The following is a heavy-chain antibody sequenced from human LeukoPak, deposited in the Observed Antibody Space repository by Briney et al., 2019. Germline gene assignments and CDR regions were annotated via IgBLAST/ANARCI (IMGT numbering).Heavy chain of an antibody. J-gene: IGHJ4*02. CDR1: GFTFSDYS. D-gene: IGHD2-2*01. CDR2: VGISSGNT. CDR3: ARDTKYAFDN. Sequence: PGGSLRLSCAASGFTFSDYSMNWVRQAPGKGLEWISYVGISSGNTKCADSVKGRFTISGDKAKTSLYLQMNSLRVEDTAVYYCARDTKYAFDNWGQGTLVTVSS. V-gene: IGHV3-48*01.